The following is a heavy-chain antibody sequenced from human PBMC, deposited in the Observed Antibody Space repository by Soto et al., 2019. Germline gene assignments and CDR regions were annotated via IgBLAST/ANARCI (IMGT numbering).Heavy chain of an antibody. CDR1: GFTFTDYY. J-gene: IGHJ6*02. Sequence: GGSLRLSCVASGFTFTDYYMNWIRQTPGRGLEWLSYISNDGSDTNYADSVKGRFTIYRDNAKKTLYLQMNSLRAEDTAVYYCAKREVDYGGNLGRYYYYGMDVWGQGTTVTVSS. CDR3: AKREVDYGGNLGRYYYYGMDV. CDR2: ISNDGSDT. V-gene: IGHV3-11*06. D-gene: IGHD4-17*01.